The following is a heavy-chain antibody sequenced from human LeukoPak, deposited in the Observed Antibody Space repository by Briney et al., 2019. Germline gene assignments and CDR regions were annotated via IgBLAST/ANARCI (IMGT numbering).Heavy chain of an antibody. J-gene: IGHJ4*02. CDR3: ARDHDYGGNSDFDY. D-gene: IGHD4-23*01. Sequence: ASVKVSCKASGYTFTSYYMHWVRQAPGQGLEWMGWISAYNGNTNYAQKLQGRVTMTTDTSTSTAYMELRSLRSDDTAVYYCARDHDYGGNSDFDYWGQGTLVTVSS. V-gene: IGHV1-18*04. CDR2: ISAYNGNT. CDR1: GYTFTSYY.